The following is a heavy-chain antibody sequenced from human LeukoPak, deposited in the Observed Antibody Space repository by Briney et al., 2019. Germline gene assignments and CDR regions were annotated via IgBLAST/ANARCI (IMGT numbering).Heavy chain of an antibody. V-gene: IGHV3-30*14. CDR1: GFTFSSYA. D-gene: IGHD3-10*01. CDR3: ARDLNTIQADY. Sequence: GGSLRLSCAASGFTFSSYAMHWVRQAPGKGLEWVAVISYDGSNKHYADSVKGRFTISRDNSKNTLYLQMNSLRAEDTAVYYCARDLNTIQADYWGQGTLVTVSS. J-gene: IGHJ4*02. CDR2: ISYDGSNK.